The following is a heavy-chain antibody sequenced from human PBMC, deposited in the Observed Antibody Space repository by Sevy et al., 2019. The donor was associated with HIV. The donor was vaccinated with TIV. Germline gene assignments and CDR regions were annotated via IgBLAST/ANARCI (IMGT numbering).Heavy chain of an antibody. CDR2: IRSKAYGGTT. CDR1: GFTFGDYA. CDR3: AITTSYYSDSTIGAFDI. J-gene: IGHJ3*02. V-gene: IGHV3-49*03. Sequence: GGSLRLSCTASGFTFGDYAMSWFRQAPGKGLEWVGFIRSKAYGGTTEYAASVKGRFTISRDDSKSIAYLQMNSLKTEDTAVYYCAITTSYYSDSTIGAFDIWGQRTMVTVSS. D-gene: IGHD3-22*01.